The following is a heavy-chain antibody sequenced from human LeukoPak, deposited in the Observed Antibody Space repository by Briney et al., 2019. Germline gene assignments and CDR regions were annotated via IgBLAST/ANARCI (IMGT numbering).Heavy chain of an antibody. CDR2: IYYSGST. CDR3: ARDLPPGYDWGNWFDP. D-gene: IGHD5-12*01. CDR1: GGSISSSSYY. Sequence: PSETLSLTCTVSGGSISSSSYYWGWIRQPPGKGLEWIGSIYYSGSTYYNPSLKSRVTISVDTSKNQFSLKLSSVTAADTAVYYCARDLPPGYDWGNWFDPWGQGTLVTVSS. V-gene: IGHV4-39*07. J-gene: IGHJ5*02.